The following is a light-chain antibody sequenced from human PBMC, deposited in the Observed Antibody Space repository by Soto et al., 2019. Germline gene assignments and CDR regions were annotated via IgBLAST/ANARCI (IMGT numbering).Light chain of an antibody. CDR3: APWDDSLNGLV. J-gene: IGLJ2*01. Sequence: QSVLTQPPSASGTPGQRVTISCSGSSSNIGSNTVNWYQQLPGTAPKLLIYSNNQRPSGVPDRFSGSKSGTSASLAISGLQSEDEADYYCAPWDDSLNGLVFGGGTKLTVL. V-gene: IGLV1-44*01. CDR1: SSNIGSNT. CDR2: SNN.